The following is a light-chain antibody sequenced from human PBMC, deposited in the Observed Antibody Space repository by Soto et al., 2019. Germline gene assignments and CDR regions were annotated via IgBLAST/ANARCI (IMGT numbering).Light chain of an antibody. V-gene: IGKV1-5*01. CDR1: ESIRTW. J-gene: IGKJ1*01. Sequence: DIRMSNSPTTVSASLGDRVTITFRASESIRTWLAWYHHKPVKAPKFLIYDASTLESGVPSRFSGSGSGTEFTLTISSLQPDDFATYYCQHYNSYGTFGQGTKVDIK. CDR3: QHYNSYGT. CDR2: DAS.